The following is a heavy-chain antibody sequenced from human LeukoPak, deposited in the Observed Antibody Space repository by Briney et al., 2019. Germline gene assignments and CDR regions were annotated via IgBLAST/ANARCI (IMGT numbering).Heavy chain of an antibody. D-gene: IGHD6-19*01. V-gene: IGHV3-53*01. J-gene: IGHJ4*02. Sequence: GGSLRLSCAASGFTVSSNYMSWVRQAPGKGLEWVSVIYSGGSTYYADSVKGRFTISRDNSKNTLYLQMNSLRAEDTAVYYCARVYVAVAAMGYWGQGTLVTVSS. CDR1: GFTVSSNY. CDR2: IYSGGST. CDR3: ARVYVAVAAMGY.